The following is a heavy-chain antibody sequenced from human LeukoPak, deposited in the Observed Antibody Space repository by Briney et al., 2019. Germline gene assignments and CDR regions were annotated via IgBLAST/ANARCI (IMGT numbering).Heavy chain of an antibody. CDR2: IIPIFGTA. CDR3: ARAGTKLRFLEWDAFDI. D-gene: IGHD3-3*01. V-gene: IGHV1-69*13. CDR1: GYTFTSYG. J-gene: IGHJ3*02. Sequence: SVKVSCKASGYTFTSYGISWVRQAPGQGLEWMGGIIPIFGTANYAQKFQGRVTITADESTSTAYMELSSLRSEDTAVYYCARAGTKLRFLEWDAFDIWGQGTMVTVSS.